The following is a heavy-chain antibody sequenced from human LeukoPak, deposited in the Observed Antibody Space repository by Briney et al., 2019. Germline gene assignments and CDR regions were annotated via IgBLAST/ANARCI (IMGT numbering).Heavy chain of an antibody. CDR2: INYSGST. CDR3: ARDEAIFGAGYYYGMDV. V-gene: IGHV4-31*03. D-gene: IGHD3-3*01. J-gene: IGHJ6*02. Sequence: SETLSLTCTVSGGSISSGGHYWSGIRQHPGKGLEWIGYINYSGSTYYNPSLKSRVTISVDTSQNQFSLKLSSVTAADTAAYYCARDEAIFGAGYYYGMDVWGQGTTVTVSS. CDR1: GGSISSGGHY.